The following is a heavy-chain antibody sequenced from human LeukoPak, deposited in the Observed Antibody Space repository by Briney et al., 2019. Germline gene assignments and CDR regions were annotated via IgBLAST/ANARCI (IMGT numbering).Heavy chain of an antibody. CDR2: ISSSSSYI. CDR1: GFTFSSYS. J-gene: IGHJ4*02. D-gene: IGHD1-26*01. CDR3: TTQVDGSYVHGGKYYFDY. Sequence: GGSLRLSCAASGFTFSSYSMNWVRQAPGKGLEWVSSISSSSSYIYYADSVKGRFTISRDNAKNSLYLQMNSLKTEDTAVYYCTTQVDGSYVHGGKYYFDYWGQGTLVTVSS. V-gene: IGHV3-21*03.